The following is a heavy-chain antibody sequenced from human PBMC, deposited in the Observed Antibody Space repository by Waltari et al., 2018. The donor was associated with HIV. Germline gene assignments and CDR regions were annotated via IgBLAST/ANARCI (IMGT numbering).Heavy chain of an antibody. J-gene: IGHJ4*02. Sequence: QVQLQQWGAGLLKPSEPLSLTCAVYGGFVSGYYWGRPRPPPGKGLEWIGENNHSGSTNYNPSLKSLVTISVDTSKNQFSLKLSSVTAADTAVYYCARGRYCTNGVCYGIDYWGQGTLVTVSS. D-gene: IGHD2-8*01. CDR2: NNHSGST. CDR1: GGFVSGYY. CDR3: ARGRYCTNGVCYGIDY. V-gene: IGHV4-34*01.